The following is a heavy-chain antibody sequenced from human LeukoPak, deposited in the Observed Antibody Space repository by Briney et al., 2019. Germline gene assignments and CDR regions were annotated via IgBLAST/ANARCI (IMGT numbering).Heavy chain of an antibody. CDR1: GFTFSSYS. Sequence: GGSLRLSCAASGFTFSSYSMNWVRQAPGKGLEWVSSISSSGNYIYYADSVKGRFTVSRDNAKNSLYLQMNSLRVEDTAVYFCARDVGSSTSCYDYWGQGTLVTVSS. CDR3: ARDVGSSTSCYDY. V-gene: IGHV3-21*01. D-gene: IGHD2-2*01. J-gene: IGHJ4*02. CDR2: ISSSGNYI.